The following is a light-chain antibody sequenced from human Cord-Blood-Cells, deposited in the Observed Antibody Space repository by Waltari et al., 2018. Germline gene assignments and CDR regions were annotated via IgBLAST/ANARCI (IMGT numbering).Light chain of an antibody. V-gene: IGLV2-23*02. Sequence: QSALPQPASVSGSPGQSITISCTGTSSDVGRYNLVSWYQQHPGKAPKLMIYEVSKRPSGVSNRFSGSKSGNTASLTISGLQAEDEADYYCCSYAGSNWVFGGGTKLTVL. CDR3: CSYAGSNWV. CDR2: EVS. J-gene: IGLJ3*02. CDR1: SSDVGRYNL.